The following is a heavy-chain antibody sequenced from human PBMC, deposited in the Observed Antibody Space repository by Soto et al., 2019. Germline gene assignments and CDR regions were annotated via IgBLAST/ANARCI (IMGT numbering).Heavy chain of an antibody. V-gene: IGHV4-4*08. CDR2: VSSTGST. J-gene: IGHJ4*02. Sequence: SETLCLTCTVSGASITQYYWNWIRQPPGKGLEWIGSVSSTGSTYYNPSLKSRVTISVDTSKNQFSLKLSSVTAADTAVYYCARGGDYGGNSDYWGQGTLVTVSS. D-gene: IGHD4-17*01. CDR3: ARGGDYGGNSDY. CDR1: GASITQYY.